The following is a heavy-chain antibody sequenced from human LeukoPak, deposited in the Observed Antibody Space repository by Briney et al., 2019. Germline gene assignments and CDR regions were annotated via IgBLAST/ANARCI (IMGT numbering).Heavy chain of an antibody. J-gene: IGHJ3*02. CDR2: INNGGTT. Sequence: SETLSLTCAVYGGSFSGYYWTYIRQPPRKGLEWIGEINNGGTTNYNPSLKSRVTISVDASKNQFSLKLSSVTAADTALYYCARRRTTRAFDIWGQGTMVTVSS. CDR1: GGSFSGYY. V-gene: IGHV4-34*01. D-gene: IGHD4-11*01. CDR3: ARRRTTRAFDI.